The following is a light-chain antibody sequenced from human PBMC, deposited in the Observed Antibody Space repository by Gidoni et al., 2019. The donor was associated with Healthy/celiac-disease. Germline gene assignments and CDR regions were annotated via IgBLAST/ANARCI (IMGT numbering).Light chain of an antibody. CDR2: DAS. V-gene: IGKV3-11*01. CDR1: QSVSSY. CDR3: QQRRRT. J-gene: IGKJ4*01. Sequence: EIVLTQSPATLSLSPGERATLSCRASQSVSSYLAWYQQKPGQAPRLLIYDASNRATGIPARFSGSGSGTDFTLTISSLEPEDFAVYYCQQRRRTFXGXTKVEIK.